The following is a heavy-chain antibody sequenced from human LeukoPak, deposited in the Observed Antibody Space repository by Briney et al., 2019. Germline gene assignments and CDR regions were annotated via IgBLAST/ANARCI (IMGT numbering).Heavy chain of an antibody. CDR2: ISGSGVNT. D-gene: IGHD2-15*01. V-gene: IGHV3-23*01. CDR1: GFTFSSHT. Sequence: QSGGSLRLSCAASGFTFSSHTMSWVRQAPGKGLEWVSGISGSGVNTYYANSVKGRFTISRDKFMNTLYLQMNNLRAEDTAVYYCARENGGSTDYWGQGTLVTVSS. J-gene: IGHJ4*02. CDR3: ARENGGSTDY.